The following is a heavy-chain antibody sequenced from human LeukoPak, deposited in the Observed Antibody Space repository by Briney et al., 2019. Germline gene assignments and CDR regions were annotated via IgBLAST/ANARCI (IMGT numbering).Heavy chain of an antibody. CDR1: GYTFTGYY. D-gene: IGHD3-16*02. CDR3: ARGAHYVWGSYRYIEGHFDY. V-gene: IGHV1-2*02. CDR2: INPKSGGT. Sequence: ASVKVSCKASGYTFTGYYMHWVRQAPGQGLEWMGWINPKSGGTNSAQKFKGRISITSDMPTNTVFMELSRLTSDDTAVYYCARGAHYVWGSYRYIEGHFDYWGQGTLVTVSS. J-gene: IGHJ4*02.